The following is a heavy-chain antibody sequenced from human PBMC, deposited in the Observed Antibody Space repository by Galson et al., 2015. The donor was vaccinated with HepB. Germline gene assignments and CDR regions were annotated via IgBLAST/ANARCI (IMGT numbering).Heavy chain of an antibody. CDR2: IDPSDSYT. V-gene: IGHV5-10-1*01. D-gene: IGHD5-18*01. CDR3: ATIQLWDYGMDV. J-gene: IGHJ6*02. Sequence: QSGAEVKKPGESLRISCKGSGYSFTSYWISWVRQMPGKGLEWMGRIDPSDSYTNYSPSSQGHVTISADKSISTAYPQWSSLKASDTAMYYCATIQLWDYGMDVWGQGTTVTVSS. CDR1: GYSFTSYW.